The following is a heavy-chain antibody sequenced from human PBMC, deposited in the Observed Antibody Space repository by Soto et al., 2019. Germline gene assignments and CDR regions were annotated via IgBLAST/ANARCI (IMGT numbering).Heavy chain of an antibody. CDR1: VDTFSIYA. J-gene: IGHJ6*02. V-gene: IGHV1-69*13. CDR3: ARPPLIHYDILTGEGQPRQKSDYYGMDV. CDR2: IIPSLGTA. D-gene: IGHD3-9*01. Sequence: GASAKVSCKASVDTFSIYAISWVRQAPGQGLEWMGGIIPSLGTANYAQKFQGRVTMTADQSTSTAYMELSSLRSADTAVYYCARPPLIHYDILTGEGQPRQKSDYYGMDVWGQGTTVTVSS.